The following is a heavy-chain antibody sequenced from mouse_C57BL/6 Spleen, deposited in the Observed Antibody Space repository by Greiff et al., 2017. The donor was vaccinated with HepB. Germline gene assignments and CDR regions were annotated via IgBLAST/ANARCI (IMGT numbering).Heavy chain of an antibody. D-gene: IGHD4-1*02. V-gene: IGHV1-53*01. CDR2: INPSNGGT. J-gene: IGHJ1*03. CDR1: GYTFTSYW. CDR3: ARSPTEYWYFDV. Sequence: QVQLQQPGTELVKPGASVKLSCKASGYTFTSYWMHWVKQRPGQGLEWIGNINPSNGGTNYNEKFKSKATLTVDKSSSKAYMQLSSLTSADSAVYYCARSPTEYWYFDVWGTGTTVTFSS.